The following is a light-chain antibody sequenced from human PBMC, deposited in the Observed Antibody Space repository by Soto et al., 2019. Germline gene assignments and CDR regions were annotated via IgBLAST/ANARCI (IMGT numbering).Light chain of an antibody. CDR1: QSINNF. J-gene: IGKJ4*01. CDR3: QQNYNTPLT. CDR2: AAS. Sequence: DIQMTQSPSSLSASVGDRVTITCRASQSINNFLNWFQQKPGKAPNLLIYAASNLQSGVPSRFXGSGSGTXXXXXXXXXQPEDLATYYCQQNYNTPLTFGGGTKVDIK. V-gene: IGKV1-39*01.